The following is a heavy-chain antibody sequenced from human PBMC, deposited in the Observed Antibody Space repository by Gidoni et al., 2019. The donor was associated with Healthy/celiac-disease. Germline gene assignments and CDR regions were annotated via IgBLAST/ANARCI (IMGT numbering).Heavy chain of an antibody. CDR2: IYYSGST. Sequence: QVQLQESGPGLVKPSETLSLTCTVSGGSISSYYWSWIRQPPGKGLEWIGYIYYSGSTNYNPSLKSRVTISVDTSKNQFSLKLSSVTAADTAVYYCAGSDFWSGYEAPFDYWGQGTLVTVSS. D-gene: IGHD3-3*01. J-gene: IGHJ4*02. CDR1: GGSISSYY. CDR3: AGSDFWSGYEAPFDY. V-gene: IGHV4-59*01.